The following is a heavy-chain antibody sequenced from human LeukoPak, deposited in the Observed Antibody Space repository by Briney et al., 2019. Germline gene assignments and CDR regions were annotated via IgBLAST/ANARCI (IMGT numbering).Heavy chain of an antibody. J-gene: IGHJ3*02. CDR2: IYTSGST. CDR1: GGSISSGSYY. D-gene: IGHD2-21*01. V-gene: IGHV4-61*02. Sequence: SQTLSLTCTISGGSISSGSYYWSWIRQPAGKGLEWIGRIYTSGSTNYNPSLKSRGTISVDTSKNQFSLKLSSVTAADTAVYYCASEDYSDAFDIWGQGTMVTVSS. CDR3: ASEDYSDAFDI.